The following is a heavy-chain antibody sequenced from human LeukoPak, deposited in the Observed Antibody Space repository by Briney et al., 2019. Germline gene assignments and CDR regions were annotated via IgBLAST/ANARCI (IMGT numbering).Heavy chain of an antibody. D-gene: IGHD6-19*01. CDR1: GFTFSSYS. CDR2: ISSSGSGNI. J-gene: IGHJ1*01. CDR3: ARGPGIAVAPLQH. V-gene: IGHV3-21*01. Sequence: GGSLRLSCTASGFTFSSYSMIWVRQAPGKGLEWVSRISSSGSGNIYYSDSVKGRFTLSRDSAKNSLYLQMNSLRVEDTAVYYCARGPGIAVAPLQHWGQGTLVTVSS.